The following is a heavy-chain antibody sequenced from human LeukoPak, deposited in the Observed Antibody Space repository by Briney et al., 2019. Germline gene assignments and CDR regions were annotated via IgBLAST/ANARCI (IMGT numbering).Heavy chain of an antibody. D-gene: IGHD3-10*01. J-gene: IGHJ4*02. CDR3: ARGHYYGSGNWDY. V-gene: IGHV4-30-4*07. CDR2: IYYSGST. Sequence: SETLSLTCAVSGGSISSGGYSWSWIRQPPGKGLEWIGYIYYSGSTYYNPSLKSRVTISVDTSKNQFSLKLSSVTAADTAVYYCARGHYYGSGNWDYWGQGTLVTVSS. CDR1: GGSISSGGYS.